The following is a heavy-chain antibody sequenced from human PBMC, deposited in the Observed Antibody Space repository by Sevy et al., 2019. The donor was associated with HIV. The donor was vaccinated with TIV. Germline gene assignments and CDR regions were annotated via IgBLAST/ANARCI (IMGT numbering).Heavy chain of an antibody. V-gene: IGHV4-59*08. CDR3: ARRNDFAI. CDR1: GGSINSDH. CDR2: VYYTGGT. J-gene: IGHJ3*02. Sequence: SETLSLTCTVSGGSINSDHWNWIRQPPGKGLEWIGYVYYTGGTNYNPSLKNRVTISVDSTKNQFSFKLTSVTAADPAVYYCARRNDFAIWGQGTMVTVSS.